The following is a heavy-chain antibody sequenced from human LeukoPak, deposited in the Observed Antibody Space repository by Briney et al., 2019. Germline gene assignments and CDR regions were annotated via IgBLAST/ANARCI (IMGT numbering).Heavy chain of an antibody. CDR1: GFTFSSYG. J-gene: IGHJ4*02. CDR2: ISKSGDTI. D-gene: IGHD2-15*01. V-gene: IGHV3-48*03. Sequence: GRSLRLSCAASGFTFSSYGMNWVRQAPGKGLEWISYISKSGDTIYYADSVKGRFTISRDNAENSLYLQMNSLGAEDTALYYCARDRGGGNIYFDYWGQGTLVTVSS. CDR3: ARDRGGGNIYFDY.